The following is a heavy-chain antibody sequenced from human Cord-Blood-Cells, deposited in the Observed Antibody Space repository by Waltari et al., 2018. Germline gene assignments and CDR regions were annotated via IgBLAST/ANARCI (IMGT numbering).Heavy chain of an antibody. CDR3: TRDHYYGSGSYYNSPFYYYYGMDV. CDR1: GFTFGAYA. CDR2: IRSKAYGGTT. V-gene: IGHV3-49*05. J-gene: IGHJ6*02. D-gene: IGHD3-10*01. Sequence: EVQLVESGGGLVKPGRSLRLSCTASGFTFGAYAMRWFRQAPGTGLEWVGFIRSKAYGGTTEYAASVKGRFTISRDDSKSIAYLQMDSLKTEDTAVYYCTRDHYYGSGSYYNSPFYYYYGMDVWGQGTTVTVSS.